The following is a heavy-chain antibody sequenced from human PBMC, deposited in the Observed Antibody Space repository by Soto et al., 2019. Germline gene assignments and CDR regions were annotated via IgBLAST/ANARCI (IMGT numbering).Heavy chain of an antibody. V-gene: IGHV3-23*01. CDR2: ISGSGGST. D-gene: IGHD1-7*01. Sequence: PGXSLRLSCAASGFTFSSYAISGVLQAPGKGLEWVSAISGSGGSTCYADSVKGRFTISRDNSKNTLYLQMNSLRAEDTAVYYCAKDSPLVGITGTTLDYWGQGTLVTVSS. CDR3: AKDSPLVGITGTTLDY. J-gene: IGHJ4*02. CDR1: GFTFSSYA.